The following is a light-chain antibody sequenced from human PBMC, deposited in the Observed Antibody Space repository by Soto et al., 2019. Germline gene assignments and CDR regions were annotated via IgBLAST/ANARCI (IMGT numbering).Light chain of an antibody. J-gene: IGLJ1*01. CDR2: DVY. Sequence: QSVLTQPASVSGSPGQSIAISCTGVRTDVDGYDYVSWYQQHPGQAPQLIIYDVYKRPSGVSHRFSGSKSGNTASLTISGLQAEDEADYYCCSYAGSSTYVFGTGTKVT. V-gene: IGLV2-23*02. CDR1: RTDVDGYDY. CDR3: CSYAGSSTYV.